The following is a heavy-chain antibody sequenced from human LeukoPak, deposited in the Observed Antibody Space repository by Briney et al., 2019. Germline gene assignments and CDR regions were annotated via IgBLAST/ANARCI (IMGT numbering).Heavy chain of an antibody. CDR1: GDSVSSNSAI. J-gene: IGHJ2*01. Sequence: SQTLSLTCAISGDSVSSNSAIWNWIRQSPSRGLEWLGRTYYRSKWDNDYAVSVKSRITINPDTSKNQFSLQLNSVTPEDTAVYYCARGLYRYFDLWGRGTLVTVSS. CDR2: TYYRSKWDN. V-gene: IGHV6-1*01. CDR3: ARGLYRYFDL.